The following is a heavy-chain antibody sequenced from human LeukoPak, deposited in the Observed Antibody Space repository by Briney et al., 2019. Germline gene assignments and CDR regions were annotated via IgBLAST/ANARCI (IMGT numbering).Heavy chain of an antibody. J-gene: IGHJ4*02. D-gene: IGHD3-16*01. V-gene: IGHV5-51*01. CDR3: ARLPAYYDSVPVVGGYFDT. CDR1: GYSFTSYW. CDR2: IYPGDSDT. Sequence: GESLKISCKGSGYSFTSYWIGWVRQMPGKGLEWMGIIYPGDSDTRYSPSFQGRVTISADKSIRTAYLQWSSLKAPDTAMYYCARLPAYYDSVPVVGGYFDTWGQGTLVTVSS.